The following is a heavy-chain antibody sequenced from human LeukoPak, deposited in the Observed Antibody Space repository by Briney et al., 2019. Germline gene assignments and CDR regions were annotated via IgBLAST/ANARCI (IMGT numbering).Heavy chain of an antibody. CDR1: GYTLINYG. J-gene: IGHJ6*02. CDR2: ISVNNGNT. CDR3: ARSSSSVNIESRYGLDV. D-gene: IGHD6-6*01. Sequence: ASVKVSCKASGYTLINYGVTWVRQAPGQGLEWMGWISVNNGNTQFAQKFEARVTLTTDTSTNTVNMELRRLASDDTAIYYCARSSSSVNIESRYGLDVWGQGTTVIVSS. V-gene: IGHV1-18*01.